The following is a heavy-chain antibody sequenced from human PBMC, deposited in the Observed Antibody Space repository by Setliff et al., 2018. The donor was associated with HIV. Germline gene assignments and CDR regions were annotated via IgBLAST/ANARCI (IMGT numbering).Heavy chain of an antibody. D-gene: IGHD4-17*01. V-gene: IGHV4-4*02. CDR1: GVSINNSNW. Sequence: SETLSLTCTLSGVSINNSNWWSWVRQSPGKGLEWIGEIYHSGKTYYNPSLKSRVTISRDTSTNQFSLKVSSVTAADTAIYYCAAFFVTPLTTQDFWGQGTLVTVS. CDR2: IYHSGKT. CDR3: AAFFVTPLTTQDF. J-gene: IGHJ4*02.